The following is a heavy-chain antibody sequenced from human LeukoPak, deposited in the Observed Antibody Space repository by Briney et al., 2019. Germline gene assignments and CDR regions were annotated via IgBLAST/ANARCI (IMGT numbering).Heavy chain of an antibody. CDR3: ARDLGGANTKDAFDM. Sequence: ASVKVSCKASGYTFTGNYIPWVRQAPGQGLEWMGWINPKSGGTRSAQNFQGRVTMTRDTSISTAYMDLSTLKSDDTAVYYCARDLGGANTKDAFDMWGQGTMVTVSS. D-gene: IGHD1-1*01. V-gene: IGHV1-2*02. CDR2: INPKSGGT. CDR1: GYTFTGNY. J-gene: IGHJ3*02.